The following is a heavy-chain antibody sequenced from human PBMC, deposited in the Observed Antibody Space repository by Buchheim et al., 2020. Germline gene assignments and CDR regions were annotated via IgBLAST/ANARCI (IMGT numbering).Heavy chain of an antibody. CDR1: GGSVSSGRYY. V-gene: IGHV4-61*01. D-gene: IGHD2-21*02. CDR2: IYYSGST. J-gene: IGHJ4*02. CDR3: AREGAPAYCGGDCYQDYFDY. Sequence: QVQLQESGPGLVKPSETLSLTCTVSGGSVSSGRYYWSWIRQPPGKGLEWIGYIYYSGSTNYNPSLKSRVTISVDPSKNQSSLKLSSVTAADTAVYYWAREGAPAYCGGDCYQDYFDYWGQGTL.